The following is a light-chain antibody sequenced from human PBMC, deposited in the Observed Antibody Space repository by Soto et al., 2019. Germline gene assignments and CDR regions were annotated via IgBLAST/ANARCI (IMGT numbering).Light chain of an antibody. J-gene: IGKJ3*01. Sequence: EIVLTQSPATLSLSPGERATLSCRASQSVSSYLAWYQQKPGQAPRLLIYDASNRATGIPARFSGSGSGTDFTLTISSLEPEDFAVYYCQQCGSPPFTFGPGTKVDIK. CDR3: QQCGSPPFT. CDR2: DAS. CDR1: QSVSSY. V-gene: IGKV3-11*01.